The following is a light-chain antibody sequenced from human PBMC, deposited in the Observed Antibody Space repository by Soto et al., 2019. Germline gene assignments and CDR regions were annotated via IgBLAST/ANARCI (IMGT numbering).Light chain of an antibody. CDR2: SDD. Sequence: QPVLTQPPSASDTPGQRVTLSCSGSSSNIGENTVTWYQHLPGTAPKVLIYSDDQRPSGVPDRFSGSKSGTSASLAISGLQSEDEAHFYCAAWDDNLNAWVFGGGTQLTVL. CDR1: SSNIGENT. V-gene: IGLV1-44*01. J-gene: IGLJ7*01. CDR3: AAWDDNLNAWV.